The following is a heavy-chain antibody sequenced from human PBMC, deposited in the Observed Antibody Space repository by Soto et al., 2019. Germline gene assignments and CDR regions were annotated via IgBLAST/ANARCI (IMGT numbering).Heavy chain of an antibody. D-gene: IGHD5-12*01. Sequence: SETLSLTCSVSGGSVTSGSYYWSWIRQPPGKGLEWIGYIYSSGGTSYNPSLKSQVTISVDTSKNQFSLKLTSVTAADTAVYYCARDGDGYNNWGQGTLVTVSS. CDR3: ARDGDGYNN. CDR2: IYSSGGT. V-gene: IGHV4-61*01. J-gene: IGHJ4*02. CDR1: GGSVTSGSYY.